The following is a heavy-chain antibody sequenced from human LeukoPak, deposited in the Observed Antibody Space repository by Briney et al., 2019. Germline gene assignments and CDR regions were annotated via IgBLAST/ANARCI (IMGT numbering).Heavy chain of an antibody. CDR1: GFTFSSYE. D-gene: IGHD3-9*01. V-gene: IGHV3-48*03. CDR2: ISSSGSTR. Sequence: GGSLRLPCAASGFTFSSYEMNWVRQAPGKGLEWVSYISSSGSTRYYADSVKGRFTISRDNAKKSLYLQMNRLRAEDTAVYYCARGGYYDILTRVFDSWGQGTLVTVSS. J-gene: IGHJ4*02. CDR3: ARGGYYDILTRVFDS.